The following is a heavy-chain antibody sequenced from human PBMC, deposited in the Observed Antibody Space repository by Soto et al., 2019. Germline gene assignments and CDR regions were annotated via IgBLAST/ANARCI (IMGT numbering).Heavy chain of an antibody. CDR3: ARKVVVLAPGISLDYYYYGMDV. CDR1: GGTFSSYA. D-gene: IGHD2-2*01. Sequence: ASVKVSCKASGGTFSSYAISWLRQAPGQGLEWMGGIIPIFGTANYAQKFQGRVTITADESTSTAYMELSSLRSEDTAVYYCARKVVVLAPGISLDYYYYGMDVWGQGTTVTVSS. V-gene: IGHV1-69*13. J-gene: IGHJ6*02. CDR2: IIPIFGTA.